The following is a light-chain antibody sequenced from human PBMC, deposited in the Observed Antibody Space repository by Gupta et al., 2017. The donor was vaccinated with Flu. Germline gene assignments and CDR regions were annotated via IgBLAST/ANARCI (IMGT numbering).Light chain of an antibody. Sequence: QSVLTQPPSASETPGQRVTISCSGSSSNIGTNSVYWYQHLPGTAPKILIYNNDQWPSGVTDRFLCYTSGNYASPVTSAVRSEDEADDYCAASDASIGAGVFGGGTKLTVL. V-gene: IGLV1-47*02. J-gene: IGLJ3*02. CDR2: NND. CDR3: AASDASIGAGV. CDR1: SSNIGTNS.